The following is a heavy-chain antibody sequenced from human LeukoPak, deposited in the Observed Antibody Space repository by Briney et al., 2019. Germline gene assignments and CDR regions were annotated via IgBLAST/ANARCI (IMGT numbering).Heavy chain of an antibody. CDR3: ASAAVAGRNY. V-gene: IGHV3-21*01. Sequence: GGSLRLSCAASGFTFSSYSMNWVRQAPGKGLEWVSSISSSSSYIYYADSVKGRFTISRDKAKNSLYLQMNSLRAEDTAVYYCASAAVAGRNYWGQGTLVTVSS. D-gene: IGHD6-19*01. CDR1: GFTFSSYS. CDR2: ISSSSSYI. J-gene: IGHJ4*02.